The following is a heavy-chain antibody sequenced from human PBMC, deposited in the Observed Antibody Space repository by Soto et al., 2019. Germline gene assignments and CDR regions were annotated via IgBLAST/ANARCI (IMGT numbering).Heavy chain of an antibody. CDR3: ARASGWYFEYYGMDV. Sequence: GGSLRLSCAASGFDFSSYGMHWVRQAPGKGLEWVAVISYDGSNKYYADSVKGRFTISRDNSKNTLYLQMNSLRAEDTAVYYCARASGWYFEYYGMDVWGQGTTVTVSS. CDR2: ISYDGSNK. V-gene: IGHV3-30*03. D-gene: IGHD6-19*01. CDR1: GFDFSSYG. J-gene: IGHJ6*02.